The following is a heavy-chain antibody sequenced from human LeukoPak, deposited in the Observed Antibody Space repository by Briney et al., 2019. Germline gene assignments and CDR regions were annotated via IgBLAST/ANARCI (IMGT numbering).Heavy chain of an antibody. D-gene: IGHD1-7*01. CDR2: ISKDGSDK. CDR3: ARDYWWNYDY. Sequence: GGSLRLSCAASGFTFRSYSMNWVRQAPGKGLEWVAVISKDGSDKYYPGSVRGRFTISRDNSKNTIYLQMDSLRAEDTAIYYCARDYWWNYDYWGQGTLVTVSS. J-gene: IGHJ4*02. V-gene: IGHV3-30*03. CDR1: GFTFRSYS.